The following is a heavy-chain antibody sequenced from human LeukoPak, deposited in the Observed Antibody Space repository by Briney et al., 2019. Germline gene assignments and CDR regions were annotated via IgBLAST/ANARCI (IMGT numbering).Heavy chain of an antibody. CDR3: ARVYCSGGSCYAHFDY. Sequence: ASVKVSCKASGYTFTSYGISWVRQAPGQGLEWMGRISAYNGNTNYAQKLQGRVTMTTDTSTSTAYMELRSLRSDDTAVYYCARVYCSGGSCYAHFDYWGQGTLVTVSS. CDR2: ISAYNGNT. CDR1: GYTFTSYG. J-gene: IGHJ4*02. V-gene: IGHV1-18*01. D-gene: IGHD2-15*01.